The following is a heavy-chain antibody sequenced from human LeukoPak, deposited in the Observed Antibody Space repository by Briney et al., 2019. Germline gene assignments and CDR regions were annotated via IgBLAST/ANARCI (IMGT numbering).Heavy chain of an antibody. Sequence: ASVKVSCKVSGYTLTELSMHWVRQAPGKGLEWMGGFDPEDGETIYAQKFQGRVTMTEDTSTDTAYMELSSLRSEDTAVYYCATGLLGHSSSWYESEANDYWGQGTLVTVSS. D-gene: IGHD6-13*01. V-gene: IGHV1-24*01. CDR1: GYTLTELS. J-gene: IGHJ4*02. CDR2: FDPEDGET. CDR3: ATGLLGHSSSWYESEANDY.